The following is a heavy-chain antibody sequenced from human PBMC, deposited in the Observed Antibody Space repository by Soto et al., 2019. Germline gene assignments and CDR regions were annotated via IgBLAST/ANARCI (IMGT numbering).Heavy chain of an antibody. D-gene: IGHD2-2*01. CDR1: GGTXTSYA. CDR3: ARDGVVPDARMDV. J-gene: IGHJ6*02. Sequence: SXKVSYKASGGTXTSYAISWVRQAPGQGLEWIGGIIPIFGTENYAQKFQGRVTSTADKYTSTAYMELLSLRSEDTAVYYCARDGVVPDARMDVWGQGTTVTVS. V-gene: IGHV1-69*06. CDR2: IIPIFGTE.